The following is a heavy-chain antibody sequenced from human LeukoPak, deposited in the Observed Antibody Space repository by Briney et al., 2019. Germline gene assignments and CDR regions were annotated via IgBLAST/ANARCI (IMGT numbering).Heavy chain of an antibody. CDR1: GFTFDDYA. J-gene: IGHJ4*02. D-gene: IGHD3-16*01. CDR3: AKGHLGATRTFDY. Sequence: PGGSLRLSCAASGFTFDDYAMHWVRQAPGKGLEWVSGISWNSGSIGYADSVKGRFTISRDNAKNSLYLQMNSLRAEDTALYYCAKGHLGATRTFDYWGQGTLVTVSS. CDR2: ISWNSGSI. V-gene: IGHV3-9*01.